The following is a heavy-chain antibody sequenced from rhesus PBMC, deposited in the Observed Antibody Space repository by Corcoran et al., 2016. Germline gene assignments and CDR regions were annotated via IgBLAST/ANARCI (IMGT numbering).Heavy chain of an antibody. Sequence: QVTLKESGPALVKPTQTLTLTCTFSGFSISTNGMGVGWIRQPPGKALEWLAFIYWDDDKYYSQSLKSRLNISKDTSKNQVVFTMTNMDLVDTATYFCARRPHYGNFDYWGQGVLVIVSS. CDR3: ARRPHYGNFDY. D-gene: IGHD4-29*01. CDR2: IYWDDDK. J-gene: IGHJ4*01. CDR1: GFSISTNGMG. V-gene: IGHV2-174*01.